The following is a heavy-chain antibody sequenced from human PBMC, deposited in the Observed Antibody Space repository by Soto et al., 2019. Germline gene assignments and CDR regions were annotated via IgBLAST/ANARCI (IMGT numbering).Heavy chain of an antibody. CDR3: ARGLVSSSWWFDP. CDR1: GGSISSYY. V-gene: IGHV4-59*01. CDR2: VHYSGST. Sequence: SETLSLTCTVSGGSISSYYWSWIRQPPGKRLEWIGYVHYSGSTNYNPSLKSRVTTSVDTSKNQLSLKLTSVTAADTAVYYCARGLVSSSWWFDPWGQGTLVTVSS. D-gene: IGHD6-13*01. J-gene: IGHJ5*02.